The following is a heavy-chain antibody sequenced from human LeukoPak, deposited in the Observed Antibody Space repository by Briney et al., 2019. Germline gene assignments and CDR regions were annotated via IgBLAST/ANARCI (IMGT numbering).Heavy chain of an antibody. J-gene: IGHJ3*02. CDR1: GGTFSSYT. CDR3: ARTPYDYGDYADAFDI. D-gene: IGHD4-17*01. CDR2: IIPILGIA. Sequence: SVKVSCKASGGTFSSYTISWVRQAPGQGLEWMGRIIPILGIANYAQKLQGRVTITADKSTSTAYMELSSLRSEDTAVYYCARTPYDYGDYADAFDIWGQGTLVTVSS. V-gene: IGHV1-69*02.